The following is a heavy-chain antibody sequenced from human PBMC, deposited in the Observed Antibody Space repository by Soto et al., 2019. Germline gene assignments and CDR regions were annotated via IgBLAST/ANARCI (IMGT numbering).Heavy chain of an antibody. J-gene: IGHJ6*02. Sequence: PGGSLRLSCAASGFTFSSYSMNWVRQAPGKGLEWVSSISSSSSYIYYADSVKGRFTISRDNAKNSLYLQMNSLRAEDTAVYYCARDIVATITHYYGMDVWGQGTTVTVSS. CDR1: GFTFSSYS. D-gene: IGHD5-12*01. V-gene: IGHV3-21*01. CDR2: ISSSSSYI. CDR3: ARDIVATITHYYGMDV.